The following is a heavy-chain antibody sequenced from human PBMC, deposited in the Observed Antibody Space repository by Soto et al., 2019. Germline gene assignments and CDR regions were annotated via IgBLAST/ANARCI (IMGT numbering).Heavy chain of an antibody. J-gene: IGHJ4*02. CDR2: ISSLTGGT. V-gene: IGHV1-18*01. Sequence: QVQLVQSGAEVKKPGASVKVSCKTSGYTFTRHGISWVRQAPGQGLEWMGWISSLTGGTNYAQNLQGRVTMTTDTSTATGYMELRSLTSDDTAVYCCARDVSYGSGTAYGYWGQGTLVTVSS. CDR3: ARDVSYGSGTAYGY. D-gene: IGHD3-10*01. CDR1: GYTFTRHG.